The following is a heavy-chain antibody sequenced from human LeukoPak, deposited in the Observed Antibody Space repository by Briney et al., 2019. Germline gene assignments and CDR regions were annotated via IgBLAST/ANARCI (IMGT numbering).Heavy chain of an antibody. J-gene: IGHJ6*02. CDR2: IYTSGST. Sequence: SETLSLTCTVSGGSITNYYWSWIRQPAGKGLVWIGRIYTSGSTSYNPSLKSRVTMSVDTSKNQFSLKLSSVTAADTAVYYCARGCSSTSCWLRMDVWGQGTTVTVS. CDR1: GGSITNYY. D-gene: IGHD2-2*01. CDR3: ARGCSSTSCWLRMDV. V-gene: IGHV4-4*07.